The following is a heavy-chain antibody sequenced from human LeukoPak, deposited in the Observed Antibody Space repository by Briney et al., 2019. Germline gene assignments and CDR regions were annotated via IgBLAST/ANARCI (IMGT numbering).Heavy chain of an antibody. CDR1: SGSFSGYY. CDR3: ARGGDFYDSSGYYNWFDP. CDR2: INHSGST. Sequence: SETLSLTCAVYSGSFSGYYWSWIRQPPGKGLEWIGEINHSGSTNYNPSLKSRVTISVDTSRNQFSLKLSSVTAADTAVYYCARGGDFYDSSGYYNWFDPWGQGTLVTVSS. V-gene: IGHV4-34*01. J-gene: IGHJ5*02. D-gene: IGHD3-22*01.